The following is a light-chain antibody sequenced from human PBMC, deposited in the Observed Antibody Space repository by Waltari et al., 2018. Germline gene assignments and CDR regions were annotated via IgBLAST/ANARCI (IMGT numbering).Light chain of an antibody. J-gene: IGKJ5*01. CDR2: GAS. V-gene: IGKV3-20*01. Sequence: EIVLTQSPGTLSLSPGERATLSCRASQSVSSSYLAWYQQKPGQAPRPLIYGASSRATGIPDRFSGSGSGTDFTLTISRLEPEDFAVYYCQQYGSLTITFGQGTRLEIK. CDR3: QQYGSLTIT. CDR1: QSVSSSY.